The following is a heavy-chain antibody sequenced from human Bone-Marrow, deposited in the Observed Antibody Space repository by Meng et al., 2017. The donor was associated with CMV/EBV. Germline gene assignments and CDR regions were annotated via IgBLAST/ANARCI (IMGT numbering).Heavy chain of an antibody. CDR3: ARPIAVNWYFDL. V-gene: IGHV5-51*01. CDR2: IYPGDSDT. CDR1: GYSFTSYW. D-gene: IGHD6-19*01. J-gene: IGHJ2*01. Sequence: GGSLRLSCKGSGYSFTSYWIGWVRQMPGKGLEWMGIIYPGDSDTRYSPSFQGQVTISADKSISTAYLQWSSLKASDTAMYYCARPIAVNWYFDLWGRGTLVTVSS.